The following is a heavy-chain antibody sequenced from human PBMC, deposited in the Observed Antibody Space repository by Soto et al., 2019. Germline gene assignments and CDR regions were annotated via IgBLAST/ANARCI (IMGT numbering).Heavy chain of an antibody. J-gene: IGHJ3*02. V-gene: IGHV3-33*01. CDR1: GFTFSSYG. CDR2: IWYDGSNK. CDR3: ARDRTKTPSIAVAGNHDAFDI. D-gene: IGHD6-19*01. Sequence: GGSLRLSCAASGFTFSSYGMHWVRQAPGKGLEWVAVIWYDGSNKYYADSVKGRFTISRDNSKNTLYLQMNSLRAEDTAVYYCARDRTKTPSIAVAGNHDAFDIWGQGTMVTVSS.